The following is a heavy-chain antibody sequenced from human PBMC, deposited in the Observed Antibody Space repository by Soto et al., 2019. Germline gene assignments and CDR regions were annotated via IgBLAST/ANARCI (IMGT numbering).Heavy chain of an antibody. CDR3: ARDPTRPYYGDYGGSESRRYYYYYGMDV. V-gene: IGHV1-3*01. Sequence: ASVKVSCKASGYTFTSYAMHWVRQAPGQRLEWMGWINAGNGNTKYSQKFQGRVTITRDTSASTAYMELSSLRSEDTAVYYCARDPTRPYYGDYGGSESRRYYYYYGMDVWGQGTTVTVSS. CDR2: INAGNGNT. CDR1: GYTFTSYA. J-gene: IGHJ6*02. D-gene: IGHD4-17*01.